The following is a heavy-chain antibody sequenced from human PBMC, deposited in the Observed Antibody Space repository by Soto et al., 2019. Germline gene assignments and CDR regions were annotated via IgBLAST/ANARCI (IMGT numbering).Heavy chain of an antibody. CDR3: ATLGYCSSTSCYSASSSFDY. J-gene: IGHJ4*02. V-gene: IGHV3-48*01. D-gene: IGHD2-2*02. CDR2: ISSSSSTI. CDR1: GFTFSSYS. Sequence: GGSLRLSCAASGFTFSSYSMNWVRQAPGKGLDWVSYISSSSSTIYYADSVKGRFTISRDNAKNSLYLQMNSLRAEDTAVYYCATLGYCSSTSCYSASSSFDYWGQGTLVTVSS.